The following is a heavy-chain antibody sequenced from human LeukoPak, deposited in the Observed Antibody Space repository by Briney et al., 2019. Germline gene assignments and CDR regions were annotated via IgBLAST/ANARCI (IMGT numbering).Heavy chain of an antibody. D-gene: IGHD2-21*01. CDR1: GGSISSTSYS. Sequence: NPSETLSLTCTVSGGSISSTSYSWGWIRQPPGSGLEWIATMYYGVPTYYNPSLKSRVSISVDTSKNQFSLDLSSVTAADTAVYYCARNLNTPVTVGAYSDYWGQGTLVTVSS. CDR3: ARNLNTPVTVGAYSDY. J-gene: IGHJ4*02. V-gene: IGHV4-39*07. CDR2: MYYGVPT.